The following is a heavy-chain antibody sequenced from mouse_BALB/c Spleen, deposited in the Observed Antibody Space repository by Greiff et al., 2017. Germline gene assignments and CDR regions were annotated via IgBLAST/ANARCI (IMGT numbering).Heavy chain of an antibody. CDR3: VRDDYDEAY. CDR2: IWTGGGT. J-gene: IGHJ3*01. V-gene: IGHV2-9-2*01. CDR1: GFSLTSYD. D-gene: IGHD2-4*01. Sequence: VQLQQSGPGLVAPSQSLSITCTVSGFSLTSYDISWIRQPPGKGLEWLGVIWTGGGTNYNSAFMSRLSISKDNSKSQVFLKMNSLQTDDTAIYYCVRDDYDEAYWGQGTLVTVSA.